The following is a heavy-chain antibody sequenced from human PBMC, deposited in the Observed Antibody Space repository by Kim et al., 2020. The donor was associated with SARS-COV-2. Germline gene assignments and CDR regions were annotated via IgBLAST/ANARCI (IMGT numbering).Heavy chain of an antibody. J-gene: IGHJ3*02. V-gene: IGHV3-9*01. D-gene: IGHD2-15*01. CDR3: AKDLVVSESSFDI. Sequence: DSVQGRLTISRDNAKHSLYLQMNSLRAEDTALYYCAKDLVVSESSFDIWGQGTMVTVSS.